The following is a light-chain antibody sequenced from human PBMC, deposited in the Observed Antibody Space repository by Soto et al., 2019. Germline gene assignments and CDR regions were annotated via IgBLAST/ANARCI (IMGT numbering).Light chain of an antibody. V-gene: IGKV1-5*01. Sequence: DIQMTQSPSTLSASVGDRVTITCRASQSINSWLAWYKQKPGKAPRLLIYDASSLESGVPSRFSGSGSGTELSLTICSLQPDDFATYYCQQYNSYSGAFGQGTKV. J-gene: IGKJ1*01. CDR3: QQYNSYSGA. CDR2: DAS. CDR1: QSINSW.